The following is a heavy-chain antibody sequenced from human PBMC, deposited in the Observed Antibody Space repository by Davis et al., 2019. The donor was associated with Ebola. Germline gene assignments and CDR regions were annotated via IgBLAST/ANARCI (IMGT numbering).Heavy chain of an antibody. Sequence: SQTLSITCAVSGGSIRSSIDYWTWIGQPPGKGLEWIGGIHQSGTTYYNPSLQSRVTISVDTSKNQFSLKLNSVTAEDTAVYYCAKTYCSGTSCSWEHHYYYYYMDVWGKGTSVTVSS. V-gene: IGHV4-39*07. CDR1: GGSIRSSIDY. CDR2: IHQSGTT. D-gene: IGHD2-2*01. J-gene: IGHJ6*03. CDR3: AKTYCSGTSCSWEHHYYYYYMDV.